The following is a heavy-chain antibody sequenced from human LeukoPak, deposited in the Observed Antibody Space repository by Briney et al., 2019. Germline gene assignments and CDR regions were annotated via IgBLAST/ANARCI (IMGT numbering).Heavy chain of an antibody. CDR3: AREQDYGGNSDAFDI. J-gene: IGHJ3*02. V-gene: IGHV4-59*01. CDR2: IYYSGST. CDR1: GGSISSYY. D-gene: IGHD4-23*01. Sequence: SETLSLTCTVSGGSISSYYWSWIRQPPGKGLEWIGYIYYSGSTNYNPSLKSRVTISVDTSKNQFSLKLSSVTAADTAVYYCAREQDYGGNSDAFDIWGQGTVVTVSS.